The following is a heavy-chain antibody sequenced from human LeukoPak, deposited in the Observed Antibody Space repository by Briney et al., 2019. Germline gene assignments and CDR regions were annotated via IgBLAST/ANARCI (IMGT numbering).Heavy chain of an antibody. CDR1: GFSFGSYG. V-gene: IGHV3-33*08. D-gene: IGHD1-1*01. Sequence: GGSLRLSCAASGFSFGSYGMHWVRQAPGKGLEWVAVIWYDGSNKYYADSVKGRFTISRDNSKNTLYLQMNSLRAEDTAVYYCARDGGTTGTNDPLDYWGQGTLVTVSS. J-gene: IGHJ4*02. CDR2: IWYDGSNK. CDR3: ARDGGTTGTNDPLDY.